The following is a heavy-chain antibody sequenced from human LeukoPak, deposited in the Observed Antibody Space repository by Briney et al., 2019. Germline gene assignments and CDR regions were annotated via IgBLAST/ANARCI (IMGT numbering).Heavy chain of an antibody. CDR3: ARVGYSSSWYAAPGAFDI. Sequence: PSETLSLTCTVSGGSISSYYWSWTRQPPGKGLEWIGYIYYSGSTNYNPSLKSRVTISVDTSKNQFSLKLSSVTAADTAVYYCARVGYSSSWYAAPGAFDIWGQGTMVTVSS. D-gene: IGHD6-13*01. CDR1: GGSISSYY. V-gene: IGHV4-59*01. CDR2: IYYSGST. J-gene: IGHJ3*02.